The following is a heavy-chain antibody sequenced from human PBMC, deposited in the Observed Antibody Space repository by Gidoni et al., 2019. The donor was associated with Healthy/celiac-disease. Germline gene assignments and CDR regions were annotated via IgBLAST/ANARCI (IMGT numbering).Heavy chain of an antibody. V-gene: IGHV1-2*06. CDR2: INPNSGGT. Sequence: QVQLVQSGAEVKKPGASVTVSCKASGYTFTGYYMHWVRQAPGQGLEWMGRINPNSGGTNYAQKFQGRVTMTRDTSISTAYMELSRLRSDDTAVYYCARDSDRSIAVAGDDYWGQGTLVTVSS. CDR1: GYTFTGYY. J-gene: IGHJ4*02. CDR3: ARDSDRSIAVAGDDY. D-gene: IGHD6-19*01.